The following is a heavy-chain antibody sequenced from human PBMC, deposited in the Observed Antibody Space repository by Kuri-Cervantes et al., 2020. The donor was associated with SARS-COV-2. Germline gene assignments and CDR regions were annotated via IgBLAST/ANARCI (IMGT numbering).Heavy chain of an antibody. CDR1: GFTFSSYG. CDR2: IRYDGSNK. D-gene: IGHD6-13*01. J-gene: IGHJ4*02. Sequence: GGSLRLSCAASGFTFSSYGMHWVRQAPGKGLEWVAFIRYDGSNKYYADSVKGRFTISRDNSKNSLYLQMNSLRAEDTALYYCAKANTGIAAAGPLFDYWGQGTLVTVSS. CDR3: AKANTGIAAAGPLFDY. V-gene: IGHV3-30*02.